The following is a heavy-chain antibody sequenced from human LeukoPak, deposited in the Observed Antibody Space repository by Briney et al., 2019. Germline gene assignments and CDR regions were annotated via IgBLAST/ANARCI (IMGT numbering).Heavy chain of an antibody. Sequence: GSLRLSCAASGFTFSDYYMSWIRQAPGKGLEWVGFIRSKAFGETAEYAASVKGRFTISGDDSKSIAYLQMNSLKTEDTAVYYCTRDRGSSTLGDYWGQGTLVTVSS. D-gene: IGHD7-27*01. CDR2: IRSKAFGETA. J-gene: IGHJ4*02. CDR1: GFTFSDYY. V-gene: IGHV3-49*03. CDR3: TRDRGSSTLGDY.